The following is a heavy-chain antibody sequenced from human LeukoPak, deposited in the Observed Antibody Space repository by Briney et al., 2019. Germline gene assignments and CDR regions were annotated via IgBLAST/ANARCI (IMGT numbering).Heavy chain of an antibody. D-gene: IGHD1-26*01. J-gene: IGHJ4*02. CDR1: GFTFSSYW. V-gene: IGHV3-74*01. CDR2: INSDGSST. Sequence: GGSLSLSCAASGFTFSSYWMHWVRQAPGKGLVWVSRINSDGSSTSYADSVKGRFTISRDNDKNSLYLQMNSLRAEDTAVYYCARDVGATPFDYWGQETLVTFSS. CDR3: ARDVGATPFDY.